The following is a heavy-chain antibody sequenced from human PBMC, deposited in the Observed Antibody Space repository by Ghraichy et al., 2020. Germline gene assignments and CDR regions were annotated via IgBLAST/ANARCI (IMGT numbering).Heavy chain of an antibody. Sequence: GGSLRLSCAASGFTFSSYAMSWVRQAPGKGLEWVSAISGSGGSTYYADSVKGRFTISRDNSKNTLYLQMNSLRAEDTAVYYCAKARYDSSGTYYFDYWAQGTLVTVSS. CDR3: AKARYDSSGTYYFDY. CDR1: GFTFSSYA. D-gene: IGHD3-22*01. CDR2: ISGSGGST. V-gene: IGHV3-23*01. J-gene: IGHJ4*02.